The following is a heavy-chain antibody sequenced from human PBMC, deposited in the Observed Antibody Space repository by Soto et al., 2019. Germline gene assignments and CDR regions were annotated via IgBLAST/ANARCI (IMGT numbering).Heavy chain of an antibody. CDR2: IYYSGST. D-gene: IGHD5-12*01. CDR1: GGSFNSADYY. Sequence: PSETLSLTCTVSGGSFNSADYYWSWVRQPPGKGLVWIGYIYYSGSTYLNPSLKSRGTISKDTSRNQFSLRLSSVTAADTAVYYCARAIVVTIGGMDVWGQGTTVTVSS. J-gene: IGHJ6*02. V-gene: IGHV4-30-4*01. CDR3: ARAIVVTIGGMDV.